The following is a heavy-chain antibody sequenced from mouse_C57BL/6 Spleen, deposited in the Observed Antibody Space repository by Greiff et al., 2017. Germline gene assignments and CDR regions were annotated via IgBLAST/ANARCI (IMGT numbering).Heavy chain of an antibody. V-gene: IGHV1-61*01. CDR3: ARNSNYVRGAMDD. D-gene: IGHD2-5*01. CDR1: GYTFTSYW. CDR2: IYPSDSET. J-gene: IGHJ4*01. Sequence: VQLQQPGAELVRPGSSVKLSCTASGYTFTSYWMDWVKQRPGQGLEWIGNIYPSDSETHYNQKFKDKATLTVDKSSSTAYLQLSSLTSEDSAVYSCARNSNYVRGAMDDWGQGTSVTVSS.